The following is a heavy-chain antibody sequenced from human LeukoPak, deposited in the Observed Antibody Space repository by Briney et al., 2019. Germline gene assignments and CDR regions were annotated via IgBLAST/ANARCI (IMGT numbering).Heavy chain of an antibody. CDR2: ISGNGEST. J-gene: IGHJ4*02. D-gene: IGHD3-9*01. Sequence: GGSLRLSCAASGFTFSNIAMTWVRQAPGKGLEWVSTISGNGESTYYTDSLKGRFTISRDNSRNTVYLHMNSLRAEDTAVYYCAKINGPILTGKLDCWGQGTLVTVSS. CDR3: AKINGPILTGKLDC. CDR1: GFTFSNIA. V-gene: IGHV3-23*01.